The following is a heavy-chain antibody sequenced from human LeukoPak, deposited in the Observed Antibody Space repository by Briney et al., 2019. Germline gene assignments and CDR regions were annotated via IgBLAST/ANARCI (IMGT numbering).Heavy chain of an antibody. D-gene: IGHD6-19*01. CDR2: ISGSGDST. CDR1: GFTFGSYV. V-gene: IGHV3-23*01. Sequence: PPGGSLRLSCAASGFTFGSYVMSWVRQAPGKGLEWVSAISGSGDSTYYADSVKGRFTISRDSSKNTLFLQMNSLRAEDTAVYYCARKSSGLDYWGQGTLVTVSS. J-gene: IGHJ4*02. CDR3: ARKSSGLDY.